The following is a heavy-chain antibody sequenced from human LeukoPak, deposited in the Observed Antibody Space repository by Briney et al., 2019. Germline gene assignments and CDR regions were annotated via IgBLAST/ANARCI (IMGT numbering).Heavy chain of an antibody. J-gene: IGHJ4*02. CDR1: GFTFSSYG. CDR3: AISFWSGYYSGFDY. CDR2: IRYDGSNK. D-gene: IGHD3-3*01. V-gene: IGHV3-30*02. Sequence: GGSLRLSCAASGFTFSSYGMHWVRQAPGKGLEWVAFIRYDGSNKYYADSVKGRFTISRDNSKNTLYLQMNSLRAKDTAVYYCAISFWSGYYSGFDYWGQGTLVTVSS.